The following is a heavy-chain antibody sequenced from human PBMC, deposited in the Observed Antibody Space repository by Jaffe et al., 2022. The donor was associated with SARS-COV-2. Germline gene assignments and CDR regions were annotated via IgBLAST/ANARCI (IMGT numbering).Heavy chain of an antibody. J-gene: IGHJ4*02. CDR3: AKVIWGSYDSSGYYFDY. Sequence: EVQLLESGGGLVQPGGSLRLSCAASGFTFSSYAMSWVRQAPGKGLEWVSAISGSGGSTYYADSVKGRFTISRDNSKNTLYLQMNSLRAEDTAVYYCAKVIWGSYDSSGYYFDYWGQGTLVTVSS. V-gene: IGHV3-23*01. D-gene: IGHD3-22*01. CDR2: ISGSGGST. CDR1: GFTFSSYA.